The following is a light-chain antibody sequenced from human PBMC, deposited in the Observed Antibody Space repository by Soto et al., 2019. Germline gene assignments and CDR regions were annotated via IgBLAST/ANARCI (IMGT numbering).Light chain of an antibody. CDR3: QQRDKWPLT. CDR1: QYISRY. CDR2: DAS. Sequence: EIVLTQSPATLSLSPGERATLSCRASQYISRYLAWFQQKPGQAPRLLIYDASKRATGIPDRISGSGSGTDFTLTINSLEPEDFAVYYCQQRDKWPLTFGGGTQVETK. V-gene: IGKV3-11*01. J-gene: IGKJ4*01.